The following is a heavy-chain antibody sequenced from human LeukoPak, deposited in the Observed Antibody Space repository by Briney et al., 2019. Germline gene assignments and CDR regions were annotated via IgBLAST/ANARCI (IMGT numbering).Heavy chain of an antibody. J-gene: IGHJ5*02. Sequence: GGSLRLSCAASGFTVSSSFMSWVRQAPGKGLEWVSVFYPGGSTFYADSVKGRFTISRDNSKNTLYLQMNSLRAEDTAVYYCAKDISGSYWFDPWGQGTLVTVSS. CDR2: FYPGGST. V-gene: IGHV3-53*05. CDR3: AKDISGSYWFDP. CDR1: GFTVSSSF. D-gene: IGHD1-26*01.